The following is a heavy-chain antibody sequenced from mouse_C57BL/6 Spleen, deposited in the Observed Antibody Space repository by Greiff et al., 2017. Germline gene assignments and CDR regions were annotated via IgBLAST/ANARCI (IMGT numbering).Heavy chain of an antibody. J-gene: IGHJ2*01. CDR2: IDPNRGGT. Sequence: QVQLQQPGAELVKPGASVKLSCKASGYTFTSYWMHWVKQRPGRGLEWIGRIDPNRGGTKDNEKFKSKATLTVDKPYSTAYMQLSSLTSEESAVYYWARDYGSSYVGGFGYWGQGTTLTVSS. V-gene: IGHV1-72*01. CDR1: GYTFTSYW. CDR3: ARDYGSSYVGGFGY. D-gene: IGHD1-1*01.